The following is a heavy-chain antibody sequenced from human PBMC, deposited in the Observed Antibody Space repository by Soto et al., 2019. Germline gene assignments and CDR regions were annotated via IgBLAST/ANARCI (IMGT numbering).Heavy chain of an antibody. CDR3: AREGPAPYYYYCMDV. CDR1: GYSFTTYG. CDR2: ISAYNGNT. J-gene: IGHJ6*02. V-gene: IGHV1-18*01. Sequence: TTSGYSFTTYGISWVRQAPGQGLEWMGWISAYNGNTNYAQKLQDRVTMTTDTSTSTAYMELRSLRSDDTAVYYCAREGPAPYYYYCMDVWGQGSTVTVSS.